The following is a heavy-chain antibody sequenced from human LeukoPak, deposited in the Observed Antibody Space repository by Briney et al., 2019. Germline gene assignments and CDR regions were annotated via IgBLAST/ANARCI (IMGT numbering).Heavy chain of an antibody. Sequence: GASVKVSCKVSGYTFTGYYMHWVRQAPGQGLEWMGRINPNSGGTNYAQKFQGRVTMTRDTSISTAYMELSRLRSDDTAVYYCAQLITYYYDSSGYYGNAFDIWGQGTMVTVPS. CDR3: AQLITYYYDSSGYYGNAFDI. J-gene: IGHJ3*02. CDR2: INPNSGGT. CDR1: GYTFTGYY. V-gene: IGHV1-2*06. D-gene: IGHD3-22*01.